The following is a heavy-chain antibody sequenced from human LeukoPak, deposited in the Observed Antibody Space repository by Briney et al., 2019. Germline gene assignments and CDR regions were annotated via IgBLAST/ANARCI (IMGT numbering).Heavy chain of an antibody. CDR3: ARVSFYGMDV. CDR2: ISSSSSYI. D-gene: IGHD3-10*01. CDR1: GFTFSSYS. J-gene: IGHJ6*02. V-gene: IGHV3-21*01. Sequence: GGSLRLSCAAYGFTFSSYSMNLVRQAPGKGLEWVSSISSSSSYIYYADSVKGRFTISRDNAKNSLYLQMNSLRAEDTAVYYCARVSFYGMDVWGQGTTVTVSS.